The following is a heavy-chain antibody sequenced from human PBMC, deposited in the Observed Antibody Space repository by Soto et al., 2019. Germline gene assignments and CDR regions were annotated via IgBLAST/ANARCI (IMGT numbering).Heavy chain of an antibody. D-gene: IGHD5-18*01. CDR3: ATFVNTIQLWSRVFDY. Sequence: ASVKVSCKVSGYTLTELSMHWVRQAPGKGLEWMGGFDPEDGETIYAQKFQGRVTMTEDTSTDTAYMELSSLRSEDTAVYYCATFVNTIQLWSRVFDYWGQGTLVTVSS. V-gene: IGHV1-24*01. CDR2: FDPEDGET. J-gene: IGHJ4*02. CDR1: GYTLTELS.